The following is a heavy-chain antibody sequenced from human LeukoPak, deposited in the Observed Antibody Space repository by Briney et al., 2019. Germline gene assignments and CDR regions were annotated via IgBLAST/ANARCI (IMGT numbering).Heavy chain of an antibody. CDR2: IWYDGSNK. Sequence: GGSLRLPCAASGFTFSSYGMHWVRQAPGKGLEWVAVIWYDGSNKYYADSVKGRFTISRDNSKNTLYLQMNSLRAEDTAVYYCAKDQAGTSYYYYMDVWGKGTTVTVSS. CDR1: GFTFSSYG. D-gene: IGHD6-13*01. CDR3: AKDQAGTSYYYYMDV. J-gene: IGHJ6*03. V-gene: IGHV3-33*06.